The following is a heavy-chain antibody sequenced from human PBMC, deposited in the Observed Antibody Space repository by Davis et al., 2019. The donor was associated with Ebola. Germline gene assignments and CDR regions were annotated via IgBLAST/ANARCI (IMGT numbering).Heavy chain of an antibody. Sequence: SETLSLTCAVYGGSFSGYYWSWIRQPPGKGLEWIGEINHSGSTYYNPSLKSRVTISVDTSKNQFSLKLSSVTAADTAVYYCATFRYCSGGSCLSFDPWGQGTLVTVSS. V-gene: IGHV4-34*01. CDR2: INHSGST. J-gene: IGHJ5*02. D-gene: IGHD2-15*01. CDR1: GGSFSGYY. CDR3: ATFRYCSGGSCLSFDP.